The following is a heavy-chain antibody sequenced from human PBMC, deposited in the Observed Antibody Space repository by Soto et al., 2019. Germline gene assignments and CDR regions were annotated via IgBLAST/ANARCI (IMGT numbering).Heavy chain of an antibody. Sequence: HVQLVESGGGLVQPGGSLRLSCAASGLTFSDYYMSWIRQAPGKGLEWVSYISGSTYTIYYADSVKGRFTISRDNAKNSLSLQMNSLRAEDTAVYYCARGGGDWNSYYGLDVWGQGTTVTVSS. J-gene: IGHJ6*02. V-gene: IGHV3-11*01. CDR3: ARGGGDWNSYYGLDV. CDR2: ISGSTYTI. CDR1: GLTFSDYY. D-gene: IGHD3-16*01.